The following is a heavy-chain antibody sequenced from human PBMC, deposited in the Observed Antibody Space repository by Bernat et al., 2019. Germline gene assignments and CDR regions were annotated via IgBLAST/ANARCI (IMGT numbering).Heavy chain of an antibody. CDR2: ISYDGSNK. V-gene: IGHV3-30*01. J-gene: IGHJ4*02. CDR1: GFTFSSYA. CDR3: ARAIFELDTYYFDY. Sequence: QVQLVESGGGVVQPGRSLRLSCAASGFTFSSYAMHWVRQAPGKGLEWVAVISYDGSNKYYADSVKGRFTISRDNSKNTLYLQMNSLRAEDTAVYYCARAIFELDTYYFDYWGQGTLVTVSS. D-gene: IGHD5-18*01.